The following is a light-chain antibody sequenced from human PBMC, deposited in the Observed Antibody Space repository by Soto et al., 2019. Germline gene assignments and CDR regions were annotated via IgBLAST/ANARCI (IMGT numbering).Light chain of an antibody. CDR2: EVS. CDR3: SSYTTTSTLGV. Sequence: QSALTQPASVSGSPGQSITLSCSGTSSDVGHYNYVSWYQQHPGKVPKLIIYEVSNRPSGVSNRFSGSKSGNTASLTISGLQADDEADYYCSSYTTTSTLGVFGGGTKLTVL. V-gene: IGLV2-14*01. CDR1: SSDVGHYNY. J-gene: IGLJ2*01.